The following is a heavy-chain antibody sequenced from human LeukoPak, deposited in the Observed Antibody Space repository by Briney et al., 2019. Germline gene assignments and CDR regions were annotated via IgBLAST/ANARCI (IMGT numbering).Heavy chain of an antibody. J-gene: IGHJ5*02. CDR2: ISAYNGNT. D-gene: IGHD6-6*01. V-gene: IGHV1-18*01. CDR3: ARAPLYSSSSGNWFDP. Sequence: ASVKVSCKASGYTFTSYGISWVRQAPGQGLEWMGWISAYNGNTNYAQKLQGRVTMTTDTSMSTAYMELRSLRSDDTAVYYCARAPLYSSSSGNWFDPWGQGTLVTVSS. CDR1: GYTFTSYG.